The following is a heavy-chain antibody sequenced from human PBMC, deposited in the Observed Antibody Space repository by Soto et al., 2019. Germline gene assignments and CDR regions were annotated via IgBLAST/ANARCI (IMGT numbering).Heavy chain of an antibody. V-gene: IGHV1-69*13. Sequence: SVKVSCKASGGTFSSYTISWVRQAPGQGLEWMGRIIPIFGTANYAQKFQGRVTITADESTSTAYMELSSLRSEDTAVYYCARTGGIGIQLWSPNYYYYGMDVWGQGTTVTVSS. CDR2: IIPIFGTA. CDR1: GGTFSSYT. J-gene: IGHJ6*02. D-gene: IGHD5-18*01. CDR3: ARTGGIGIQLWSPNYYYYGMDV.